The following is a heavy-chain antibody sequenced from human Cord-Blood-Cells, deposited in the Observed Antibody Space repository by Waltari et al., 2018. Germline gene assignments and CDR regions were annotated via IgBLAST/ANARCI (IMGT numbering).Heavy chain of an antibody. CDR2: INHSGSP. Sequence: QVQLQQWGAGLLKPSETLSLTCAVYGVSFSGYYWSWIRQPPGKGLEWIGEINHSGSPNCNPSLKSRVTISVDTSKNQFSLKLSSVTAADTAVYYCARDWGSRAFDIWGQGTMVTVSS. V-gene: IGHV4-34*01. CDR1: GVSFSGYY. J-gene: IGHJ3*02. D-gene: IGHD7-27*01. CDR3: ARDWGSRAFDI.